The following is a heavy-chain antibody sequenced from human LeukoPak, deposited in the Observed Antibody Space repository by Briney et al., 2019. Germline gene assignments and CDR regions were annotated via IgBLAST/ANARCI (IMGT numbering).Heavy chain of an antibody. CDR3: ARGEDGDYYFQH. J-gene: IGHJ1*01. V-gene: IGHV4-34*01. Sequence: SETLSLTCTVSGGSISSYYWSWIRQPPGKGLEWIGEINHSGSSNYNPPLKSRVTISVDTSKNQFSLKLSSVTAADTAVYYCARGEDGDYYFQHWGQGTLVTVSS. CDR1: GGSISSYY. CDR2: INHSGSS. D-gene: IGHD4-17*01.